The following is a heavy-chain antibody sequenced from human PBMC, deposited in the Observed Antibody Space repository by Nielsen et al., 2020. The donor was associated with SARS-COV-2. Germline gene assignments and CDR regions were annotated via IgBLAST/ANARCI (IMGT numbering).Heavy chain of an antibody. CDR3: TRVNPTSGSWFDAFDI. J-gene: IGHJ3*02. CDR1: GFTFSDSS. Sequence: GESLKISCAASGFTFSDSSMHWVRQASGKGLEWLGRIRSKANDYATDYPASVKARFIISRDDSKNTAYLLMNSLKIDDTAMYYCTRVNPTSGSWFDAFDIWGQGTPVTVSS. CDR2: IRSKANDYAT. V-gene: IGHV3-73*01. D-gene: IGHD1-26*01.